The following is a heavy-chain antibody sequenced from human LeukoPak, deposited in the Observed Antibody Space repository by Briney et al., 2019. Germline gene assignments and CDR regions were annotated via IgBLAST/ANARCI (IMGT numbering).Heavy chain of an antibody. CDR3: ASFGLSIVGANAEYFQH. J-gene: IGHJ1*01. CDR2: INHSGST. D-gene: IGHD1-26*01. Sequence: PSETLSLTCIVSGGSISSSDYYWTWIRQPPGKGLEWIGEINHSGSTTYNPSLKSRVTISVDTSKNQFSLKLSSVTAADTAVYYCASFGLSIVGANAEYFQHWGQGTLVTVSS. V-gene: IGHV4-39*07. CDR1: GGSISSSDYY.